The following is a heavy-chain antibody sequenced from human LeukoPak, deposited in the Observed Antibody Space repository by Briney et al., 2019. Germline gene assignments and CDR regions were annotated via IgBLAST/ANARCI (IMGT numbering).Heavy chain of an antibody. J-gene: IGHJ4*02. D-gene: IGHD3-22*01. Sequence: GGSLRLSCAPSGFTFSSYGMHWVRQAPGKGLEWVAFIRYDGSNKYYADSVKGRFTISRDNSKNTLYLQMNSLRAEDTAVYYCAKLLTSSPIVVGGGDYWGQGTLVTVSS. CDR2: IRYDGSNK. V-gene: IGHV3-30*02. CDR1: GFTFSSYG. CDR3: AKLLTSSPIVVGGGDY.